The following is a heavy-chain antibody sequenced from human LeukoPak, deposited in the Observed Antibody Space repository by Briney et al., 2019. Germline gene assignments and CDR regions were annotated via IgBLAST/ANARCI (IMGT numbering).Heavy chain of an antibody. CDR3: AREHRSGWTNSFDY. Sequence: GGSLRLSCAASGFAFGNYWMSWVRQAPGMGLEWVANIKHDGSEKYYVDSVKGRFTISRDNAKNSLYLQMHSLSAEDTAVFCCAREHRSGWTNSFDYWGQGTLVTVSS. V-gene: IGHV3-7*01. CDR1: GFAFGNYW. J-gene: IGHJ4*02. D-gene: IGHD6-19*01. CDR2: IKHDGSEK.